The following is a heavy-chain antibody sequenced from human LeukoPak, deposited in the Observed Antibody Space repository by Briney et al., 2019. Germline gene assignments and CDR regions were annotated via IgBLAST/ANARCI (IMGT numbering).Heavy chain of an antibody. V-gene: IGHV3-23*01. Sequence: GSLRLSCAASGFTFSYLAMNWVPQAPGKGLGGVSTISGSGGSTYYPNSVKGRFTIYTDNAKNTLYLHMNSLRAEDTAVYYCAKGRRAPLVGTITKSSSDYWGRGPVATVTS. CDR1: GFTFSYLA. CDR3: AKGRRAPLVGTITKSSSDY. D-gene: IGHD1-7*01. J-gene: IGHJ4*02. CDR2: ISGSGGST.